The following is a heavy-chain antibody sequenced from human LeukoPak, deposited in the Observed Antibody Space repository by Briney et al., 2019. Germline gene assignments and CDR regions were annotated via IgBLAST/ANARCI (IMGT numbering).Heavy chain of an antibody. CDR3: ARGMTTVTTDAFDI. V-gene: IGHV1-8*01. J-gene: IGHJ3*02. CDR2: MNPNSGNT. Sequence: VXXSCKXXGYTFTXYDINWVRQATGQGLEWMGWMNPNSGNTGYAQKFQGRVTMTRNTSISTAYMELSSLRSEDTAVYYCARGMTTVTTDAFDIWGQGTMVTVSS. CDR1: GYTFTXYD. D-gene: IGHD4-17*01.